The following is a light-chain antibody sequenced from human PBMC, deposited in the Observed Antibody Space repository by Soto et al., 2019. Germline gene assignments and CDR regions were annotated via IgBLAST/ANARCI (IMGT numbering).Light chain of an antibody. J-gene: IGLJ1*01. V-gene: IGLV2-8*01. CDR1: RSDVGTYNY. Sequence: QSVLTQPPSASGSPGQSVTISCTGTRSDVGTYNYVSWYQQHPGKAPKPIIYEVSKRPSGVPDRFSGSKSGNTASLTVSGLQAEDEADYYCSSYAGRNNFYVFGTGTKVTVL. CDR3: SSYAGRNNFYV. CDR2: EVS.